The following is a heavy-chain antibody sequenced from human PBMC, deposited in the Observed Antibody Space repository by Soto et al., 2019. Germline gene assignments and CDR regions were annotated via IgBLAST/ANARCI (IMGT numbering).Heavy chain of an antibody. Sequence: QVQLVQSGAEVKKPGSSVKVSCKASGGTFGSYAISWVRQAPGQGLEWMGGIIPIPGTANYAQKFQGRVTIDTDESTSSAYMELSRLRTEDTAVYYCERSQGSSTSLGVSYYYYYGMDVWGQGTTVTVSS. CDR2: IIPIPGTA. CDR1: GGTFGSYA. V-gene: IGHV1-69*01. CDR3: ERSQGSSTSLGVSYYYYYGMDV. J-gene: IGHJ6*02. D-gene: IGHD2-2*01.